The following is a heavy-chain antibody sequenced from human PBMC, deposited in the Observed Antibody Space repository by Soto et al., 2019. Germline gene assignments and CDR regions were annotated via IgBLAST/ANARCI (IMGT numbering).Heavy chain of an antibody. J-gene: IGHJ6*02. V-gene: IGHV3-9*01. CDR2: ISWNSGSI. Sequence: EVQLVESGGGLVQPGRSLRLSCAASGFTFDDYAMHWVRQAPGKGLEWVSGISWNSGSIGYADSVKGRFTISIDNAKNXRYLQMNSLRAEDTALYYCAKDLTPGNHDYYYGMDVWGQGTTVTVSS. CDR1: GFTFDDYA. CDR3: AKDLTPGNHDYYYGMDV.